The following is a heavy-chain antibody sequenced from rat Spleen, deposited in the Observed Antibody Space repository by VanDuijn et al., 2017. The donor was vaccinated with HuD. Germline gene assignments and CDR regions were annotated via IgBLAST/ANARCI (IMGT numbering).Heavy chain of an antibody. CDR3: ATRDGGYPG. D-gene: IGHD1-11*01. Sequence: EVQLVESGGGLVQPGRSLKLSCAASGFTFSDYYMTWVRQAPKKGLEWVATISYDGSSTYYRDSVKGRFTISRDNAKSTLYLQMDSLRSDDTATYYCATRDGGYPGWGQGTLVTVSS. J-gene: IGHJ3*01. CDR1: GFTFSDYY. CDR2: ISYDGSST. V-gene: IGHV5-7*01.